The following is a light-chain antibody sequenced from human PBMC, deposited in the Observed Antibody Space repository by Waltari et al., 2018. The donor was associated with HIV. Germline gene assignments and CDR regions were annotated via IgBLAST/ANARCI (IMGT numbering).Light chain of an antibody. CDR3: QQYHTYPLT. Sequence: DIQLTQSPSSPSASVGARVTMSCRASQTINRAVSWYQQKSETAPKSLFYDASSFQSWVPSRCSGSVFGADFNLTISALHPEDFATYDCQQYHTYPLTFSGGTMVEIK. CDR1: QTINRA. J-gene: IGKJ4*01. CDR2: DAS. V-gene: IGKV1D-16*01.